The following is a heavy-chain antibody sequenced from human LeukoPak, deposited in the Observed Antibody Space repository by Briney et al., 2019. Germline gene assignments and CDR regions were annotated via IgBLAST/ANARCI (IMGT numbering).Heavy chain of an antibody. CDR1: GFTFSSYA. D-gene: IGHD6-25*01. V-gene: IGHV3-64D*06. J-gene: IGHJ4*02. CDR3: VKDEGGTAAADEFDY. CDR2: ISSNGDNT. Sequence: GGSLRLSCSTSGFTFSSYALHWVRQAPGKGLEYLSGISSNGDNTHYADSVRGRFTISRDNAKNTLYLQMSSLRTEDTAVYYCVKDEGGTAAADEFDYWGQGTLVTVSS.